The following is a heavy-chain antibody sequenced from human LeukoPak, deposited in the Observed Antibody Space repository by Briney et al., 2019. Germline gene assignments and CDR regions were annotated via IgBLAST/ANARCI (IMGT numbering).Heavy chain of an antibody. CDR3: ARRGYYYDSSHYYYFDY. Sequence: SETLSLTCTVSGVSITSYYWSWIRPPPGKGLEWIGSIYHSGSTNDNPSLKSRITTSVDTSKNQFSLQLSSVTAADTAVYYCARRGYYYDSSHYYYFDYWGQGTLVTVSS. D-gene: IGHD3-22*01. CDR1: GVSITSYY. J-gene: IGHJ4*02. V-gene: IGHV4-59*08. CDR2: IYHSGST.